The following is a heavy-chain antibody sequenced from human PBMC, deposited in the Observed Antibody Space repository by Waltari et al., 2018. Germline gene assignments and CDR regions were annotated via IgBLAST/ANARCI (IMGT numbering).Heavy chain of an antibody. CDR1: GRSFGGDY. Sequence: QVQLQQWGAGLLKPSETLSTTCAVYGRSFGGDYWCWTRKPPGKGLEWIGEINHSGSTNYNPSLKSRVTISVDTSKNQFSLKLSSVTAADTAVYYCARGSSWYRAHYMDVWGKGTTVTVSS. V-gene: IGHV4-34*01. CDR3: ARGSSWYRAHYMDV. CDR2: INHSGST. J-gene: IGHJ6*03. D-gene: IGHD6-13*01.